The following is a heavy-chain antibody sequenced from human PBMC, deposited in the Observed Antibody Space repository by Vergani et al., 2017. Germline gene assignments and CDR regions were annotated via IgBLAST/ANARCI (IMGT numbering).Heavy chain of an antibody. CDR1: GFTFSSYA. V-gene: IGHV3-23*03. CDR2: IYSGGSST. D-gene: IGHD2-2*01. J-gene: IGHJ4*02. CDR3: AKSPIVVVPAAFFDS. Sequence: EVQLVESGGGVVQPGGSLRLSCAASGFTFSSYAMSWVRQAPGKGLEWGSVIYSGGSSTYYADSVKGRFTISRDNSKNTLYLQMNSLRAEDTAVYYCAKSPIVVVPAAFFDSWGQGTLVTVSS.